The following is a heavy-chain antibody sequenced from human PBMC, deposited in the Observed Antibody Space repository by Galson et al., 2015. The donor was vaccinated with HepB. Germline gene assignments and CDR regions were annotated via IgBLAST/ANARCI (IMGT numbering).Heavy chain of an antibody. CDR3: ARVELLWFGELGPPDDY. D-gene: IGHD3-10*01. CDR2: ISSSSYI. CDR1: GFTFSSYS. J-gene: IGHJ4*02. Sequence: SLRLSCAASGFTFSSYSMNWVRQAPGKGLEWVSSISSSSYIYYADSVKGRFTISRDNAKNSLYLQMNSLRAEDTAVYYCARVELLWFGELGPPDDYWGQGTLVTVSS. V-gene: IGHV3-21*01.